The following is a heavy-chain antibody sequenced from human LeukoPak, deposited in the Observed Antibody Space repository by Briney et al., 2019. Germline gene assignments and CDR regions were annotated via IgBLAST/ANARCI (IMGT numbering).Heavy chain of an antibody. CDR3: ARGLRLRLGELSPKVTYYFDY. D-gene: IGHD3-16*02. Sequence: GGSLRLPCAASGFTFSSYSMNWVRQAPGKGLEWVSSISSSSSYIYYADSVKGRFTISRDNAKNSLYLQMNSLRAEDTAVYYCARGLRLRLGELSPKVTYYFDYWGQGTLVTVSS. CDR2: ISSSSSYI. J-gene: IGHJ4*02. CDR1: GFTFSSYS. V-gene: IGHV3-21*01.